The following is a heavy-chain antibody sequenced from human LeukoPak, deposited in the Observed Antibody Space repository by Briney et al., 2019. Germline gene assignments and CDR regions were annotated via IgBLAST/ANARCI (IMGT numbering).Heavy chain of an antibody. J-gene: IGHJ6*02. V-gene: IGHV1-69*04. CDR3: ARDQGVTDPPPYGLDV. CDR1: GGTFSSYA. CDR2: IIPILDIA. D-gene: IGHD3-10*01. Sequence: EASVKVSCKASGGTFSSYAISWVRQAPGQGLECMGRIIPILDIATYAQKFQGRVTITADKSTSTAYMELSSLSSEDTAVYYCARDQGVTDPPPYGLDVWGQGTTVTVSS.